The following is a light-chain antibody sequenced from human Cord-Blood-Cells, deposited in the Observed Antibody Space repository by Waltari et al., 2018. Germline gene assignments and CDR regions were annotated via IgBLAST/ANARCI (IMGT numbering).Light chain of an antibody. V-gene: IGKV4-1*01. CDR1: KSELYSSNNKNY. J-gene: IGKJ2*01. CDR2: WAS. CDR3: QQYYSTPYT. Sequence: DIVMTQSPDPLAVSLGERATINCKSSKSELYSSNNKNYLAWYQQKPGQPPKLLIYWASTRESGVPDRFSGSGSGTDFTLTISSLQAEDVAVYYCQQYYSTPYTFGQGTKLEIK.